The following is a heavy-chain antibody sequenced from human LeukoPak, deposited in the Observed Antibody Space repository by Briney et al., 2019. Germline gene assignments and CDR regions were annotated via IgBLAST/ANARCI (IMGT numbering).Heavy chain of an antibody. CDR3: AREWDSGTHFDY. CDR2: IFYTGST. CDR1: SGSISTYY. J-gene: IGHJ4*02. V-gene: IGHV4-59*01. D-gene: IGHD3-10*01. Sequence: SETLSLTCAVSSGSISTYYWSWIRQPPGKGLEWIGYIFYTGSTNYNPSLKSRVPISVDTSKNQFSLKLSSVTAADTAVYYCAREWDSGTHFDYWGQGTLVTVSS.